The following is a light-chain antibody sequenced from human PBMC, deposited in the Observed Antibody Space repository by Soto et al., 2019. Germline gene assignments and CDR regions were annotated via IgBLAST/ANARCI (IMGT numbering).Light chain of an antibody. Sequence: DIQMTQFPSTLSASVGDKVTNTCRASQTTNTWLAWYQQKPGTAPKLLIYDASSLEGGVPSRFSASGSGTEFTLTISGLQPDDLATYYCQQYISYPYTFGQGTKVDIK. J-gene: IGKJ2*01. CDR3: QQYISYPYT. CDR2: DAS. V-gene: IGKV1-5*01. CDR1: QTTNTW.